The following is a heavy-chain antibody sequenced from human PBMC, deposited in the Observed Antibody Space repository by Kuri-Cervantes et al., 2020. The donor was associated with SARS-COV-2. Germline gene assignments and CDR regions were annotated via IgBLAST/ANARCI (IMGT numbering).Heavy chain of an antibody. D-gene: IGHD4-23*01. CDR2: IYYSGST. CDR1: GGSISSSSYY. J-gene: IGHJ6*04. CDR3: ARPGGFLDV. Sequence: GSLRLSCTVSGGSISSSSYYWGWIRQPPGEGLEWIGSIYYSGSTYYNPSLKSRVTISVDTSKNQFSLKLSSVTAADTAVYYCARPGGFLDVWGKGTTVTVSS. V-gene: IGHV4-39*01.